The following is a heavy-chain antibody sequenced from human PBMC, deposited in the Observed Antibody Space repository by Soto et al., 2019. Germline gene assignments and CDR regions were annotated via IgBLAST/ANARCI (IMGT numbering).Heavy chain of an antibody. J-gene: IGHJ4*02. CDR1: GFTFGDYA. Sequence: GWSLRLSCTASGFTFGDYAMSWVRQAPGKGLEWVGFIRSKAYGGTTEYAASVKGRFTISRDDSKSIAYLQMNSLKTEDTAVYYSTRERIRRYCSSTSCGSLYSFAYWGQGILVTLS. CDR2: IRSKAYGGTT. D-gene: IGHD2-2*01. CDR3: TRERIRRYCSSTSCGSLYSFAY. V-gene: IGHV3-49*04.